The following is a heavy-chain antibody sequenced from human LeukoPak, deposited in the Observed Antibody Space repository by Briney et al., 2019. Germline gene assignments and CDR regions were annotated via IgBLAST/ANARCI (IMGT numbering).Heavy chain of an antibody. D-gene: IGHD5-12*01. CDR3: ARGPSVAAHLDY. Sequence: SETLSLTCAVSGGSISSNNWWSWVRQPPGKGLGWIGEIYHHGATNYKPSLKSRVTLSVDKSKNQFSLELSSVTAADTAVYYCARGPSVAAHLDYWGQGTLVTVSS. J-gene: IGHJ4*02. CDR2: IYHHGAT. V-gene: IGHV4-4*02. CDR1: GGSISSNNW.